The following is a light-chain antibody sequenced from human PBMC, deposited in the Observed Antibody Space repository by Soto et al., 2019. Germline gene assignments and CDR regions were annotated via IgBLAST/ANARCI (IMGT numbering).Light chain of an antibody. CDR3: QQYNNWPPA. J-gene: IGKJ1*01. V-gene: IGKV3-15*01. CDR1: QSVSSN. Sequence: EIVMTQSPATLSVSPGERATLSCRASQSVSSNLAWYQQKPGQAPRLLIYGASTRATGIPARFSGSGSGTEFTLTSSSLQSADFAVYYCQQYNNWPPAFGQGTKVETK. CDR2: GAS.